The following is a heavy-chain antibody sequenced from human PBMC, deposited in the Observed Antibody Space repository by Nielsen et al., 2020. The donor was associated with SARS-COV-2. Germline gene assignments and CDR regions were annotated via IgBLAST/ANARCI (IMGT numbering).Heavy chain of an antibody. J-gene: IGHJ4*02. Sequence: GGSLRLSCAASGFTFSSYGMHWVRQAPGKGLEWVAVISYDGSNKYYADSVKGRFTISRDNSKNTLYLQMNSLRAEDTAVYYCAKSRVGGGSLGYWGQGTPVTVSS. V-gene: IGHV3-30*18. CDR2: ISYDGSNK. D-gene: IGHD1-26*01. CDR1: GFTFSSYG. CDR3: AKSRVGGGSLGY.